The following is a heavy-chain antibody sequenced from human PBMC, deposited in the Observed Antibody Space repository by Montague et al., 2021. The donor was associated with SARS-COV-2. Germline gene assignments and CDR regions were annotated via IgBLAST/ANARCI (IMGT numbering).Heavy chain of an antibody. V-gene: IGHV2-70*01. Sequence: PALVKPTQTLTLTCTFSGFSLSTSGVCVSWFRKPPGKALEWLALIYWDDDKYYSTSLKTRLTISKDTSKNQVVLTMTNMDPVDTATYYCARSAGYSSGYYESFFDYWGQGTLVTVSS. CDR3: ARSAGYSSGYYESFFDY. D-gene: IGHD3-22*01. CDR2: IYWDDDK. CDR1: GFSLSTSGVC. J-gene: IGHJ4*02.